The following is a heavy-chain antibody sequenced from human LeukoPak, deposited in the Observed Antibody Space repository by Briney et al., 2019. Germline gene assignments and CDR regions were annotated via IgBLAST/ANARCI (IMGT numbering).Heavy chain of an antibody. D-gene: IGHD3-3*01. V-gene: IGHV3-30*02. Sequence: GGFLRLSCAASGFTFSTYGMHWVRQAPGKGLEWVAFIRYDGNNKYYADSVKGRFTISRDNSKNTLYLQMNSLRAEDTAVYYCGKVYYDFWSGPSLGAFDIWGQGTILTVSS. J-gene: IGHJ3*02. CDR2: IRYDGNNK. CDR1: GFTFSTYG. CDR3: GKVYYDFWSGPSLGAFDI.